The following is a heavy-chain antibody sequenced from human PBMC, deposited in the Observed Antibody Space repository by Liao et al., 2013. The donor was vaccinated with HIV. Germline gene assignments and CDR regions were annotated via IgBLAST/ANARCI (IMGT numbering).Heavy chain of an antibody. CDR3: ARANYEPNSSFYMDV. CDR2: IYYTGDT. J-gene: IGHJ6*03. V-gene: IGHV4-59*01. D-gene: IGHD1-7*01. CDR1: GGSITSYY. Sequence: QVQLQESGPGLVKPSETLSLTCTVSGGSITSYYWSWIRQPPGKGLEWVGYIYYTGDTKYNPSLKSRVTVAADTSKNQFSLNLRSVIAADTAVYYCARANYEPNSSFYMDVWGRGTTVTVSS.